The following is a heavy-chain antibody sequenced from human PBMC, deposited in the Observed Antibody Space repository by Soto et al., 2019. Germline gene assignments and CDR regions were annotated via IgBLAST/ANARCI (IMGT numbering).Heavy chain of an antibody. V-gene: IGHV3-53*02. D-gene: IGHD3-10*01. CDR3: ARSPYGSHYFDY. CDR2: IYSDGST. Sequence: EVQLVETGGGLIQPGGSLRVSCAVSGLTGSGDYMNWVRQAPGKGLEWVSIIYSDGSTFYADSVKGRFTISRDNSKNTLFLQMNSLRAEDTAVYYCARSPYGSHYFDYWGQGTLVTVSS. CDR1: GLTGSGDY. J-gene: IGHJ4*02.